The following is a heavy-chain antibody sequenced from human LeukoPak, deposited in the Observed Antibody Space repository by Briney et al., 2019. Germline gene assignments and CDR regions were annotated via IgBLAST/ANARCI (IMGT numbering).Heavy chain of an antibody. Sequence: PGGSLRLSCAPSGFTFSNYATSWVRQAPGKGLEWVSATRASGGTTYYADSVKGRFTISRDNSKNTLYLQMNSLRAEDTAVYYCAKKGDYDILTGQKDWFDPWGQGTLVTVSS. V-gene: IGHV3-23*01. CDR1: GFTFSNYA. J-gene: IGHJ5*02. CDR3: AKKGDYDILTGQKDWFDP. CDR2: TRASGGTT. D-gene: IGHD3-9*01.